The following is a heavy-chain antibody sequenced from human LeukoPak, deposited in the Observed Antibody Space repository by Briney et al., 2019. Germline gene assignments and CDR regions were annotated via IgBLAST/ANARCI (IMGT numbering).Heavy chain of an antibody. CDR2: IYPGDSDT. V-gene: IGHV5-51*01. D-gene: IGHD3-22*01. CDR3: ARVYYYDSSGYYYVWFDP. CDR1: GYSFTSYW. J-gene: IGHJ5*02. Sequence: GESLKISCKGSGYSFTSYWIGWVRQMPGKGLEWMGIIYPGDSDTRYSPSFQGQVTISADKSISTAYLQWSSLKASDTAMYYCARVYYYDSSGYYYVWFDPWGQGTLVTVSS.